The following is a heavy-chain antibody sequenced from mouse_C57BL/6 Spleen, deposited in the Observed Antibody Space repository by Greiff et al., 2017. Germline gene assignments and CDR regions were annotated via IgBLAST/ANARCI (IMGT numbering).Heavy chain of an antibody. Sequence: VQLQQSGPELVKPGASVKISCKASGYSFTSYYIHWVKQRPGQGLEWIGWIYPGSGNTKYNEKFKGKTTLTTDTSSSTAYMQLSSLASEDSAVYYCASGDGYYLMDYWGQGTSVTVSS. CDR1: GYSFTSYY. J-gene: IGHJ4*01. CDR3: ASGDGYYLMDY. D-gene: IGHD2-3*01. V-gene: IGHV1-66*01. CDR2: IYPGSGNT.